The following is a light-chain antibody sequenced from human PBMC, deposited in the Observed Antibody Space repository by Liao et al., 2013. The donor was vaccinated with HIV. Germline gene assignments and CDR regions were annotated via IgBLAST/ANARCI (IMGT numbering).Light chain of an antibody. J-gene: IGLJ3*02. CDR3: QVWDSSSDHPYWV. Sequence: SYVLTQPPSVSVAPGKTARITCGGNNIGSKSVHWCQQKPGQAPVLVIYYDSDRPSGIPERFSGSNSGNTATLTISRVEAGDEADYYCQVWDSSSDHPYWVFGGGTKLTVL. CDR1: NIGSKS. CDR2: YDS. V-gene: IGLV3-21*04.